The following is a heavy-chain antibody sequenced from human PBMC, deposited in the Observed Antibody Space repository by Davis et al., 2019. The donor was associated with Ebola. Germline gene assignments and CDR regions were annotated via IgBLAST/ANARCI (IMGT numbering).Heavy chain of an antibody. CDR1: GFTLSNYW. CDR2: INEDGSER. Sequence: GESLKISCAASGFTLSNYWMTWVRQAPGKGLEWVANINEDGSERQYVASLEGRLTISRDNAKNSLYLQMNSLRAEDTAIYYCARDAVPAAQDYWGQGTLVTVSS. CDR3: ARDAVPAAQDY. D-gene: IGHD2-2*01. J-gene: IGHJ4*02. V-gene: IGHV3-7*03.